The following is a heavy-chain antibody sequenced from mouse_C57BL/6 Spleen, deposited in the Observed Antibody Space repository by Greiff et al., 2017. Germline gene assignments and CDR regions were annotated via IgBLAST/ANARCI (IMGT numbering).Heavy chain of an antibody. Sequence: EVQLQESGPELVKPGASVKISCKASGYSFTGYYMNWVKQSPEKSLEWIGEINPSTGGTTYNQKFKAKATLTVDKSSSTAYMQLKSLTSEDSAVYYCAITTVNAMDYWGQGTSVTVSS. CDR2: INPSTGGT. D-gene: IGHD1-1*01. V-gene: IGHV1-42*01. CDR1: GYSFTGYY. CDR3: AITTVNAMDY. J-gene: IGHJ4*01.